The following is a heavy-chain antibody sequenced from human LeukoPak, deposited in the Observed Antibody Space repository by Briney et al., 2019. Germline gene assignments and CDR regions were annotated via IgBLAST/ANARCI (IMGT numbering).Heavy chain of an antibody. V-gene: IGHV4-34*01. CDR2: INHSGGT. Sequence: PSETLSLTCAVYGGSFSGYYWSWIRQPPGKGLEWIGEINHSGGTNYNPSLKSRVTISVDTSKNQFSLKLSSVTAADTAVYYCARANNWFDPWGQGTLVTVSS. CDR1: GGSFSGYY. CDR3: ARANNWFDP. J-gene: IGHJ5*02.